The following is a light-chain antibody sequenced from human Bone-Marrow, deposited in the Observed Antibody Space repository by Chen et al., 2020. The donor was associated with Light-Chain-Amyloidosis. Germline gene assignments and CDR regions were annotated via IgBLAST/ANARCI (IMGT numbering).Light chain of an antibody. V-gene: IGLV6-57*01. CDR3: QSYQGSSQGV. J-gene: IGLJ3*02. CDR2: EDD. CDR1: SGSIATNH. Sequence: NFMLTQPHSVSESPGKTVIISCTRSSGSIATNHVEWYQQRPGSSPTTVIYEDDQSPSGVPDRFSGSIDRSSNSASLTSSGLKNEDEADYYCQSYQGSSQGVFGGGTKLTVL.